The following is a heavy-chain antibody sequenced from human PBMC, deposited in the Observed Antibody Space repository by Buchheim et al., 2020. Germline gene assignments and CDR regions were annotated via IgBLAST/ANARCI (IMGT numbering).Heavy chain of an antibody. CDR3: SRGGFYGGDFDP. D-gene: IGHD4-23*01. J-gene: IGHJ5*02. CDR2: IKLDGSEK. Sequence: EVQLVESGGGLVQPGGSLRLSCVASGLTFSNDWMTWVRQAPGKGLEWVATIKLDGSEKQYVDSVRGRFTISSDNAKNSLYLQMNGLRAEDTAVYHCSRGGFYGGDFDPWGQGTL. CDR1: GLTFSNDW. V-gene: IGHV3-7*03.